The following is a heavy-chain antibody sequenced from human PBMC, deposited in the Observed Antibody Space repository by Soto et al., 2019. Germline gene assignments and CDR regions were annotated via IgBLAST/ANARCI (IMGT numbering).Heavy chain of an antibody. V-gene: IGHV4-4*07. Sequence: PSETLSLTCTFSGGSISTYYWSWIRQPAGKGLEWIGRVYTSGGTNYNPSLKSRVTMSRDPSKKQFFLSLSSVTAADTAVYYCARGAAAGVDYGMDLWGQGTTVTVSS. CDR3: ARGAAAGVDYGMDL. J-gene: IGHJ6*02. D-gene: IGHD6-13*01. CDR2: VYTSGGT. CDR1: GGSISTYY.